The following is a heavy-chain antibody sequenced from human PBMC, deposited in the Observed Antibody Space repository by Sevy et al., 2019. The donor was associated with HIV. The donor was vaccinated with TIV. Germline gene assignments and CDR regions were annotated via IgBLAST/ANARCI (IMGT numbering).Heavy chain of an antibody. Sequence: SETLSLTCTVSGGSISSYYWNWIRQSPGKGLEWIGYIYYTGSTNYNPSLKSRVTRSVDTSKNQFSLKLTSVTAADTAVYYCAREVISGRYYGMDVWGQGTTVTVSS. V-gene: IGHV4-59*01. CDR1: GGSISSYY. J-gene: IGHJ6*02. CDR2: IYYTGST. CDR3: AREVISGRYYGMDV. D-gene: IGHD3-16*02.